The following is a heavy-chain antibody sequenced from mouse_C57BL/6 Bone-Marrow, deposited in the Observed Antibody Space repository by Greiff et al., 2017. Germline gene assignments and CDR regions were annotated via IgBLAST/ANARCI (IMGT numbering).Heavy chain of an antibody. CDR3: ARGVVARYYAMDY. CDR1: GYAFSSSW. D-gene: IGHD1-1*01. CDR2: FYPGDGDT. J-gene: IGHJ4*01. V-gene: IGHV1-82*01. Sequence: VQLQQSGPELVKPGASVKISCKASGYAFSSSWMNWVKQRPGKGLEWIGRFYPGDGDTNYNGKFKGKATLTADNSSSPAYMQLSSLTSEDSAVYFCARGVVARYYAMDYWGQGTSVTVSS.